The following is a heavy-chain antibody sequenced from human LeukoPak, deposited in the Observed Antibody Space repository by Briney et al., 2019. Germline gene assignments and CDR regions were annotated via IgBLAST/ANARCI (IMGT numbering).Heavy chain of an antibody. CDR2: IRQDGSDK. D-gene: IGHD4-17*01. J-gene: IGHJ4*02. CDR1: GFTFSNYW. Sequence: GGSLRLSCAASGFTFSNYWMSWVRHTPGKGPEWVANIRQDGSDKYYVDSVKGRFTISRDNAKNSLYLQMNSLRAEDTAVYYCAKKRYGDYDYWGQGTLVTVSS. V-gene: IGHV3-7*01. CDR3: AKKRYGDYDY.